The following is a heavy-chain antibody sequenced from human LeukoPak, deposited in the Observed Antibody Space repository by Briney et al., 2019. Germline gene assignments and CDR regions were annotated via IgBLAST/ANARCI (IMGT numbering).Heavy chain of an antibody. CDR2: IKGDGGEK. D-gene: IGHD4-23*01. Sequence: GGSLRLSCAVSGFTFSSYTMHWVRQAPGKGLEWVANIKGDGGEKYADSVEGRFTISRDNAKNSVYLQMNSLRAEDTAVYYCVRDNRWASDYWGQGTLVAVSS. J-gene: IGHJ4*02. V-gene: IGHV3-7*01. CDR3: VRDNRWASDY. CDR1: GFTFSSYT.